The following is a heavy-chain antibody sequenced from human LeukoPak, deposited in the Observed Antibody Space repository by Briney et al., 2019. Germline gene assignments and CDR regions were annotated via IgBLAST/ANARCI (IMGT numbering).Heavy chain of an antibody. Sequence: GGSLRLSCAASGFTFSSYWMSLVRQAPGKGLEWVANIKQDGSEKYYVDSVKGRFTISRDNAKNSLYLQMNSLRAEDTAVYYCARDPPYCSDGSCYQGFLDYWGQGTLVTVSS. CDR2: IKQDGSEK. J-gene: IGHJ4*02. D-gene: IGHD2-15*01. CDR1: GFTFSSYW. V-gene: IGHV3-7*01. CDR3: ARDPPYCSDGSCYQGFLDY.